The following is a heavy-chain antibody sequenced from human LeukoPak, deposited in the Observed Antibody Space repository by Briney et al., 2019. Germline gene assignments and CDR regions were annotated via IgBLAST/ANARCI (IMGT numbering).Heavy chain of an antibody. CDR1: GGSISSSSYY. Sequence: SETLSLTCTVSGGSISSSSYYWGWIRQPPGKGLEWIGSIYYSGSTYYNPSLKSRVTISVDTSKNQFSLKLSSVTAADTAVYYCARQRETALLYDYYYYMDVWGKGTTVTVSS. V-gene: IGHV4-39*01. D-gene: IGHD2-15*01. CDR2: IYYSGST. J-gene: IGHJ6*03. CDR3: ARQRETALLYDYYYYMDV.